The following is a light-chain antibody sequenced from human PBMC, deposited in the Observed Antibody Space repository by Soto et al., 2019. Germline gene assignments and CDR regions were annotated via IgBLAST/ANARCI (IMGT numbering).Light chain of an antibody. CDR2: DVS. CDR3: SSYTGSSTYVV. Sequence: QSALTQPASVSGSPVQSITISCTGTSSDVGGYNYVSWYQQQPGKAPKLMIYDVSNRPSGVSNRFSGSKSVNTASLTTSGRQAEDEADYYCSSYTGSSTYVVFGGGTKLTVL. CDR1: SSDVGGYNY. J-gene: IGLJ2*01. V-gene: IGLV2-14*01.